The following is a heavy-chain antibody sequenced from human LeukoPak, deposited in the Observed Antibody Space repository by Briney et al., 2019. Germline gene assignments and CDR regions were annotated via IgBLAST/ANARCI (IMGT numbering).Heavy chain of an antibody. J-gene: IGHJ5*02. D-gene: IGHD4-17*01. CDR3: ARDARQSHDYGAPRGWFDP. V-gene: IGHV3-11*01. CDR2: ISSSGSTI. Sequence: RGSLRLSCAASGFTFSDYYMSWIRQAPGKGLEWVSYISSSGSTIYYADSVKGRFTISRDNAKNSLYLQMNSLRAEDTAVYYCARDARQSHDYGAPRGWFDPWGQGTLVTVSS. CDR1: GFTFSDYY.